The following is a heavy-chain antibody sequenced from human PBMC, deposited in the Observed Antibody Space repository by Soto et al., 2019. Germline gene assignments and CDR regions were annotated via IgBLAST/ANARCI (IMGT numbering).Heavy chain of an antibody. V-gene: IGHV3-15*01. CDR2: IKSKTDGGTT. CDR3: TTGGTNYDISTALSTSFTH. CDR1: GFTFSNAW. D-gene: IGHD3-9*01. Sequence: GGSLRLSCAASGFTFSNAWMSWVRQAPGKGLEWVGRIKSKTDGGTTDYAAPVKGRFTISRDDSKNTLYLQMNSLKTEDTAVYYCTTGGTNYDISTALSTSFTHGARGTLLTVSS. J-gene: IGHJ4*02.